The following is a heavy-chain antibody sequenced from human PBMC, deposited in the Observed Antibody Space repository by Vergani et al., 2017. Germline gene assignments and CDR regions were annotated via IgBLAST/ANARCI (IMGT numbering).Heavy chain of an antibody. CDR1: GGSISSSNW. D-gene: IGHD1-26*01. Sequence: QVQLQESGPGLVKPSGTLSLTCAVSGGSISSSNWWSWVRQPPGKGLEWIGEIYHSGSTNYNPSLKSRVTISVDKSKNQFSLELSYVAAADTAVYYCARESGRSISGSYHPFDYGGGGTRVTVAS. CDR3: ARESGRSISGSYHPFDY. CDR2: IYHSGST. V-gene: IGHV4-4*02. J-gene: IGHJ4*02.